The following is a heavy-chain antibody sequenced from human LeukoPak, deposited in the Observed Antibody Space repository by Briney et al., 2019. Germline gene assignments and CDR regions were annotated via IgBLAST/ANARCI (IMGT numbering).Heavy chain of an antibody. J-gene: IGHJ4*02. CDR2: INHSGST. D-gene: IGHD6-13*01. Sequence: SSETLSLTCAVYGGSFSGYYWSWIRQPPGKGLEWIGEINHSGSTNYNPSLKSRVTISVDTSKNQFSLKLSSVTAADTAVYYCARHALIAAAWRWSQGTLVTVSS. CDR1: GGSFSGYY. V-gene: IGHV4-34*01. CDR3: ARHALIAAAWR.